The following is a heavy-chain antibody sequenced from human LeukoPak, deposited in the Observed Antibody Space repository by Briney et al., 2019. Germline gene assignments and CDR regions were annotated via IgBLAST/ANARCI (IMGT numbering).Heavy chain of an antibody. J-gene: IGHJ4*02. CDR1: GYIFTSYW. Sequence: ESLKISCKGSGYIFTSYWIGWVRQMPGKGLEWMGIIYPGDSDTRYSPSFQGQVTISADKSITTAYLQWSSLKASDTAIYYCARRYSNDGKVRFDYWGQGTLVTVSS. CDR2: IYPGDSDT. CDR3: ARRYSNDGKVRFDY. V-gene: IGHV5-51*01. D-gene: IGHD1-1*01.